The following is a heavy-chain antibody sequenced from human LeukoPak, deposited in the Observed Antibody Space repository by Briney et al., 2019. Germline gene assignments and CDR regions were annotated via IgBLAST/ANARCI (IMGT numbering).Heavy chain of an antibody. CDR1: GFTFSNAW. J-gene: IGHJ6*03. D-gene: IGHD3-22*01. CDR3: TTLYYYDSSGYYPFPYYYYMDV. CDR2: IKSKTDGGTT. V-gene: IGHV3-15*01. Sequence: PGGSLRLSCAASGFTFSNAWMSWVRQAPGKGLEWVGRIKSKTDGGTTDYAAPVKGRFTISRDDSKNTLYLQMNSLKTEDTAVYYCTTLYYYDSSGYYPFPYYYYMDVWGKGTTVTISS.